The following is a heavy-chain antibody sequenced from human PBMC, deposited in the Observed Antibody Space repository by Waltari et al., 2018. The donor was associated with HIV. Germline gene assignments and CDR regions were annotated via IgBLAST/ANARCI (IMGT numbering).Heavy chain of an antibody. D-gene: IGHD6-19*01. Sequence: QIQVVQSGAELKKAGASVKVSCKTSGYTFDNYDIHWVRQAAGQGLEWMGWMNPNSGNTGYTQKFQGRVSMTRNTSTTTAYMELSSLTSDDTALYYCTRGLGYSSFPFDHWGQGTQVTVSS. CDR2: MNPNSGNT. CDR3: TRGLGYSSFPFDH. CDR1: GYTFDNYD. V-gene: IGHV1-8*02. J-gene: IGHJ4*02.